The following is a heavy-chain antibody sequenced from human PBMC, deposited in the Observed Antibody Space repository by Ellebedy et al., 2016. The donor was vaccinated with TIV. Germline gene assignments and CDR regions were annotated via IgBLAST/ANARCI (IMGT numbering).Heavy chain of an antibody. CDR3: ARELGGYCSGGSCPTFGGAFDI. CDR1: GFTFSSYE. V-gene: IGHV3-48*03. J-gene: IGHJ3*02. D-gene: IGHD2-15*01. CDR2: ISSSGSTI. Sequence: GESLKISCAASGFTFSSYEMNWVRQAPGKGLEWVSYISSSGSTIYYADSVKGRFTISRDNAKNSLYLQMNSLRAEDTAVYYCARELGGYCSGGSCPTFGGAFDIWGQGTMVTVSS.